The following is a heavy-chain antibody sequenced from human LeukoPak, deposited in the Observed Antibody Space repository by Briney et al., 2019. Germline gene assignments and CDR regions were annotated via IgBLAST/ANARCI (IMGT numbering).Heavy chain of an antibody. CDR2: VSYDGATE. CDR3: ARDGPYHDISTGYYKNAFDI. Sequence: GRSLRLSCAASGFTFSSYGMHWVRQAPGKGLEWVAVVSYDGATELHTDSVKGRFSVSRDNSKNTLFLQMNSLRPEDTAMYYCARDGPYHDISTGYYKNAFDIWGQGTTVTVSS. CDR1: GFTFSSYG. V-gene: IGHV3-30*03. J-gene: IGHJ3*02. D-gene: IGHD3-9*01.